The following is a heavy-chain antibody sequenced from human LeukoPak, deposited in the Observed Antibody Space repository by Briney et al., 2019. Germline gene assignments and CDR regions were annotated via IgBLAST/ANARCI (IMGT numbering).Heavy chain of an antibody. CDR2: INRSGST. Sequence: SETLSLTCTVSGGSISSSSYYWSWIRQPPGKGLEWIGQINRSGSTNYNPSLKSRVTISVHTSKNQFSLKLSSVTAADTAVYYCAREGFGDGSGTPNAFDIWGQGTMVSVSS. CDR3: AREGFGDGSGTPNAFDI. V-gene: IGHV4-39*07. D-gene: IGHD2-2*03. J-gene: IGHJ3*02. CDR1: GGSISSSSYY.